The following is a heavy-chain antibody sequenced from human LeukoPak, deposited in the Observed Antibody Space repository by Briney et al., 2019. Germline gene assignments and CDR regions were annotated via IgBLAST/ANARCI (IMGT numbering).Heavy chain of an antibody. CDR1: GFTVSSNY. CDR2: IYSGGST. CDR3: ASAIRDAFDI. V-gene: IGHV3-66*01. Sequence: GGSLRLSCAASGFTVSSNYMSWVCQAPGKGLEWVSVIYSGGSTYYADSVKGRFTISRDNAKNSLYLQMNSLRAEDTAVYYCASAIRDAFDIWGQRTMVTVSS. J-gene: IGHJ3*02.